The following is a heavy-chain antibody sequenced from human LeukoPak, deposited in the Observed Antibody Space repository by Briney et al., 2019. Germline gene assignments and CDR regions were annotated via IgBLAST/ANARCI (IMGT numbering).Heavy chain of an antibody. CDR2: SDTEGSMT. CDR1: GFTFSRYW. J-gene: IGHJ4*02. CDR3: ARDKGDYDFWSGYYVGKTFDY. D-gene: IGHD3-3*01. V-gene: IGHV3-74*01. Sequence: GGSLRLSCAASGFTFSRYWMHWVRQAPGKGLEWVSYSDTEGSMTSYADSVKGRFTISRDNAKNSLYLQMNSLRAEDTAVYYCARDKGDYDFWSGYYVGKTFDYWGQGTLVTVSS.